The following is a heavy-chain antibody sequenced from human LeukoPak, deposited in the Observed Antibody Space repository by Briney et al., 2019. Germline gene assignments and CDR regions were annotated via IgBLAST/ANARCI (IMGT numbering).Heavy chain of an antibody. D-gene: IGHD6-19*01. CDR2: ISGSGGST. J-gene: IGHJ5*02. CDR3: AKDPQQWLVQGFDP. CDR1: RFTFTRYA. V-gene: IGHV3-23*01. Sequence: GGSLRPFCAPSRFTFTRYAMSWVRQAPGNGLERVSAISGSGGSTYYADSVEGRFTISRDNSKNTLYLQMNSLRAEDTAVYYCAKDPQQWLVQGFDPWGQGTLVTVSS.